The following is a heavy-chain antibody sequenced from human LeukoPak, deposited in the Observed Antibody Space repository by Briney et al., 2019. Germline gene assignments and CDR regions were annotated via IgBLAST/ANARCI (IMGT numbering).Heavy chain of an antibody. CDR1: GYTFTTYD. CDR3: ARDSITISRYYDSSKGY. J-gene: IGHJ4*02. V-gene: IGHV1-8*03. Sequence: VASVKVSCKASGYTFTTYDITWVRQATGQGLEWMGWMNPNSGNTAYAQKFQGRVTITRNTSISTAYMELSRLRSDDTAVYYCARDSITISRYYDSSKGYWGQGTLVTVSS. CDR2: MNPNSGNT. D-gene: IGHD3-22*01.